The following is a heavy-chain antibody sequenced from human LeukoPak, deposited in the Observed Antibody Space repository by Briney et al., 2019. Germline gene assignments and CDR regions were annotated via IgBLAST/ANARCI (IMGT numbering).Heavy chain of an antibody. CDR1: GYTFTSYY. Sequence: ASVKVSCKASGYTFTSYYMHWVRQAPGQGLEWMGIINPSGGSTNYAQKFQGRVTMTRDTSTSTVYMELSSLRSEDTAVYYCARSLGYCSSTSCSPGRYYGMDVCGKGTTVTVSS. CDR2: INPSGGST. J-gene: IGHJ6*04. V-gene: IGHV1-46*01. D-gene: IGHD2-2*01. CDR3: ARSLGYCSSTSCSPGRYYGMDV.